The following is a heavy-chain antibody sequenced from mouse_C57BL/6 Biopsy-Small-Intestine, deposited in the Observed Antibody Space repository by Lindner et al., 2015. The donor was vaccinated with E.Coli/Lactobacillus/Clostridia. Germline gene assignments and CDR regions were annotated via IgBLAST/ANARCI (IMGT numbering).Heavy chain of an antibody. J-gene: IGHJ3*01. V-gene: IGHV5-6*01. Sequence: VQLQESGGDLVKPGGSLKLSCAASGFTFSSYGMSWVRQTPDKRLEWVATISGGGSYTYYPDSVKGRFTISRDNAKNTLYLQMSSLKSEDTAMYFCARGDDGYYLFAYWGQGTLVTVSA. D-gene: IGHD2-3*01. CDR1: GFTFSSYG. CDR2: ISGGGSYT. CDR3: ARGDDGYYLFAY.